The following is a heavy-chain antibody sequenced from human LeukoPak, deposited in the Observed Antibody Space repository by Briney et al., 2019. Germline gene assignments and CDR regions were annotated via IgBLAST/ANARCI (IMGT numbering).Heavy chain of an antibody. CDR3: AKLNVLLWDFWSGYYYAS. V-gene: IGHV1-46*01. CDR1: GYTFTSYY. J-gene: IGHJ5*02. D-gene: IGHD3-3*01. CDR2: INPSGGST. Sequence: GASVKVSCKASGYTFTSYYMHWVRQAPGQGLEWMGIINPSGGSTSYAQKFQGRVTMTRDTSTSTVYMELSSLRSEDTAVYYCAKLNVLLWDFWSGYYYASWGQGTLVTVSS.